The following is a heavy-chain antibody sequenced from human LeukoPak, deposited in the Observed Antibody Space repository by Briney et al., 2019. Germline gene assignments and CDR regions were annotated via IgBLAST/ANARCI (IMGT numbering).Heavy chain of an antibody. V-gene: IGHV1-69*05. D-gene: IGHD3-9*01. CDR3: AREGIELRYFDAFDI. CDR2: IIPTFSTP. Sequence: SVKVSCKTSGGTFSGYAISWVRQAPGQGLEWMGGIIPTFSTPNYAQKFQGRVTITTDESTSTAYMELSSLRSEDTAVYYCAREGIELRYFDAFDIWGQGTMVTVSS. J-gene: IGHJ3*02. CDR1: GGTFSGYA.